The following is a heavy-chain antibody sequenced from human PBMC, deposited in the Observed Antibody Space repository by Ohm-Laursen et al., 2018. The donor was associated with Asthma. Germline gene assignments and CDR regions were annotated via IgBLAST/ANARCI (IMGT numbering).Heavy chain of an antibody. CDR1: GASFSTYY. Sequence: SDTLSLTCTLSGASFSTYYWGWIRQPPGKGLEWIGYIYSTGSTNYNPSLESQVTISIDTSTNQFSLKLSSVTAADTAVYYCARGPMHDYYFDNWGQGTLVTVSS. CDR3: ARGPMHDYYFDN. V-gene: IGHV4-4*08. J-gene: IGHJ4*02. CDR2: IYSTGST. D-gene: IGHD1-1*01.